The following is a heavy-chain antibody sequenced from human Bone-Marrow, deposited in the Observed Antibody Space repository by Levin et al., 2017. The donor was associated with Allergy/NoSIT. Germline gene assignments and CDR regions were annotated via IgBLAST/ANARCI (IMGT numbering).Heavy chain of an antibody. D-gene: IGHD6-13*01. CDR2: INWNGGST. CDR1: GFTFDDYG. V-gene: IGHV3-20*01. Sequence: GESLKISCAASGFTFDDYGMSWVRQAPGKGLEWVSGINWNGGSTGYADSVKGRFTISRDNAKNSLYLQMNSLRAEDTAGQQQLVRKRFDYWGQGTLVTVSS. CDR3: LVRKRFDY. J-gene: IGHJ4*02.